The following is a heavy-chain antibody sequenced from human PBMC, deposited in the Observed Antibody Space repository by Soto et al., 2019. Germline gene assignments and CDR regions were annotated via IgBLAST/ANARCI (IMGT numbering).Heavy chain of an antibody. J-gene: IGHJ5*02. Sequence: KPGGSLGLSCAASGFTFSDYYMSWLRQPPGKGLEWVSYISKSGSIIHFADSVKGRFAISRDNAKNTLYLQMSSLRAEDTALYYCARDLSPYSDYYDESTSETWFDPWGQGTLVTVSS. CDR2: ISKSGSII. CDR3: ARDLSPYSDYYDESTSETWFDP. D-gene: IGHD3-16*01. V-gene: IGHV3-11*01. CDR1: GFTFSDYY.